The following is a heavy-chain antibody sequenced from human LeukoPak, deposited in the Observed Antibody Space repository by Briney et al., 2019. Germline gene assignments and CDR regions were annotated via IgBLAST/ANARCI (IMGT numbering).Heavy chain of an antibody. CDR2: INPSGGST. CDR1: GYTFTSYY. D-gene: IGHD2-21*01. CDR3: ARDRNGKESDGHWFDP. V-gene: IGHV1-46*01. Sequence: GASVKVSCKASGYTFTSYYMHWVRQAPGQGLEWMGIINPSGGSTSYAQKFQGRVTMTRDTSTSTVYMELSSLRSEDTAVYYCARDRNGKESDGHWFDPWGQGTLVTVSS. J-gene: IGHJ5*02.